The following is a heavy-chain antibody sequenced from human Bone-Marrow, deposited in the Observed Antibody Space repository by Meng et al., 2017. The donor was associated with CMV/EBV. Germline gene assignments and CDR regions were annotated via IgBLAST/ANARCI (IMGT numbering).Heavy chain of an antibody. V-gene: IGHV3-30*02. J-gene: IGHJ4*02. D-gene: IGHD3-3*01. CDR2: IRYDGSNK. CDR1: GFTFSSYG. CDR3: AKGAATYYDFWSGYPGEYYFDY. Sequence: GESLKISCAASGFTFSSYGMHWVRQAPGKGLEWVAFIRYDGSNKYYADSVEGRFTISRDNSKNTLYLQMNSLRAEDTAVYYCAKGAATYYDFWSGYPGEYYFDYWGQGTLVTVSS.